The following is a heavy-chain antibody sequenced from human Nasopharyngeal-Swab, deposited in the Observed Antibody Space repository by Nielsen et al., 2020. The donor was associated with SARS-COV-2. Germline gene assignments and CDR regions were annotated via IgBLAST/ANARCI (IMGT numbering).Heavy chain of an antibody. CDR3: AKDHQLIRNYYYYDLDV. CDR2: ISYDGIKK. D-gene: IGHD2-8*01. V-gene: IGHV3-30*18. Sequence: VRQMPGKGLEWMAVISYDGIKKYYADSVKGRLTLSRDNSKNTLYLQMNSLTTEDTAVYYCAKDHQLIRNYYYYDLDVWGQGTTVTVSS. J-gene: IGHJ6*02.